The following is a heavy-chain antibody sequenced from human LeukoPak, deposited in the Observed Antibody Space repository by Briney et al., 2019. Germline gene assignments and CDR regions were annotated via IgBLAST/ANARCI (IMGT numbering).Heavy chain of an antibody. D-gene: IGHD4-23*01. V-gene: IGHV1-58*02. Sequence: ASVKVSCKASGFTFTSSAMQWVRQPRGQRLEWVGWIVVGSGNTNYAQKFQERVTITRDMSTSTAYMELSSLRSEDTAVYYCAATTTGVTGGVYYGMDVWGQGTTVTVSS. J-gene: IGHJ6*02. CDR3: AATTTGVTGGVYYGMDV. CDR2: IVVGSGNT. CDR1: GFTFTSSA.